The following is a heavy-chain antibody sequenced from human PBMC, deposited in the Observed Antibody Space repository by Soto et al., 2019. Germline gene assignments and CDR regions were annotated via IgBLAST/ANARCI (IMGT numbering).Heavy chain of an antibody. J-gene: IGHJ6*02. V-gene: IGHV4-39*01. D-gene: IGHD6-13*01. CDR2: IYYSGST. CDR3: ARHPGSWMNYYGMDV. Sequence: PSETLSLTCSVSGGSSSSSGYYWGWPRQPPGKGLEWIGSIYYSGSTYYNPSLKSRVTISVDTSKNQFSLKLSSVTAADTAVYYCARHPGSWMNYYGMDVWGQGTTVTVSS. CDR1: GGSSSSSGYY.